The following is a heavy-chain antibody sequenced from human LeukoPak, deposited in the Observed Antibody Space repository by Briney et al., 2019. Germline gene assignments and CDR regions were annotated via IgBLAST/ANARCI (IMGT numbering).Heavy chain of an antibody. D-gene: IGHD3-22*01. CDR2: ISGSGGST. J-gene: IGHJ4*02. Sequence: PGGTLRLSCAASGFTFSSYGMSWVRQAPGKGLEWVSAISGSGGSTYYADSVKGRFTIPRDNSKNTLYLQMNSLRAEDTAVYYCAKYPLYYDSSGYYYPYYFDYWGQGTLVTVSS. CDR1: GFTFSSYG. CDR3: AKYPLYYDSSGYYYPYYFDY. V-gene: IGHV3-23*01.